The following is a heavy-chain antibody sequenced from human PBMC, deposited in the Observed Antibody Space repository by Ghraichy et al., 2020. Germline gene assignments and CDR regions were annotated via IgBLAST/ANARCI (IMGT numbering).Heavy chain of an antibody. J-gene: IGHJ4*02. CDR2: IKEDGSAK. D-gene: IGHD5-12*01. CDR3: GRYGGSPDY. Sequence: ETLSLTCAASGFTFNTHWMTWIRQAPGKGLEWVAGIKEDGSAKFYADSVKDRFTISRDNTKNLLYLQMNSLTADDTAVYYCGRYGGSPDYWGQGTLVSVSS. CDR1: GFTFNTHW. V-gene: IGHV3-7*03.